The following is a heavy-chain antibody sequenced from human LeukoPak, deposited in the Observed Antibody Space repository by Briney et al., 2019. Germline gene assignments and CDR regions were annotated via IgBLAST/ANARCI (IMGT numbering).Heavy chain of an antibody. CDR3: ARFRWGSGSKGSWFDP. D-gene: IGHD6-19*01. CDR2: IYYSGST. Sequence: SETLSLTCTVSGGSISSSSYYWGWIRQPPGKGLEWIGSIYYSGSTHYNPSLKSRVTISVDTSKNQFSLKLSSVTAADTAVYYCARFRWGSGSKGSWFDPWGQGTLVTVSS. CDR1: GGSISSSSYY. V-gene: IGHV4-39*07. J-gene: IGHJ5*02.